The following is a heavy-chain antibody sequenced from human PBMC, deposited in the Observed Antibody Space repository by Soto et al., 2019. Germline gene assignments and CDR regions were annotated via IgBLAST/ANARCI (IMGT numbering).Heavy chain of an antibody. V-gene: IGHV3-23*01. CDR2: FSGTGGYT. CDR1: GFTLSSYA. CDR3: ARGQRALITYGPFDP. D-gene: IGHD4-17*01. J-gene: IGHJ5*02. Sequence: GGSLRLSCAASGFTLSSYAMSWVRQAPGKGLEWVSTFSGTGGYTYYADSVKGRFTISRDDSKNTLFLHMNSLRAADTAAYYCARGQRALITYGPFDPWGQGTLVTVSS.